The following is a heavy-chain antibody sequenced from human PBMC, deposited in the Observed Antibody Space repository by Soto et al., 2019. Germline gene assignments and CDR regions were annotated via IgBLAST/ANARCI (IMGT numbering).Heavy chain of an antibody. CDR2: ISVYNGKT. D-gene: IGHD4-17*01. Sequence: QVQLVQSGAEVKKPGASVKVSCKASGYSFISYGISWVRQAPGQGLEWMGWISVYNGKTNYAQKLHGRVTMTTDTSTSTAYMEVRSLRSDATAVYYCARFRWDDYGESFDYWGQGTLVTVSS. J-gene: IGHJ4*02. CDR1: GYSFISYG. CDR3: ARFRWDDYGESFDY. V-gene: IGHV1-18*01.